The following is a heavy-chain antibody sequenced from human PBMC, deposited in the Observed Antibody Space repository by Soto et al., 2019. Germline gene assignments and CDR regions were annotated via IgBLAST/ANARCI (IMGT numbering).Heavy chain of an antibody. Sequence: SQTLSLTCAISGDSVSSNSAARNWIRKSPSRGLEWLGRTYYRSKWYNDYAVSVKSRITINPDTSKNQFSLQLNSVTPEDTAVYYCARDTPDFDCTNGVCYGYYYYGMDVWGQGTTVTVSS. V-gene: IGHV6-1*01. CDR1: GDSVSSNSAA. CDR2: TYYRSKWYN. CDR3: ARDTPDFDCTNGVCYGYYYYGMDV. D-gene: IGHD2-8*01. J-gene: IGHJ6*02.